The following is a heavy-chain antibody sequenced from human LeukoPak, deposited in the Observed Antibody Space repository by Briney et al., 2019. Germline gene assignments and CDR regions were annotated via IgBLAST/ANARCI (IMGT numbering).Heavy chain of an antibody. V-gene: IGHV3-23*01. CDR1: GFTFSHYA. CDR2: IDASGGAT. D-gene: IGHD6-19*01. CDR3: AKEAGSGWYGWFAP. J-gene: IGHJ5*02. Sequence: PGGSLRLSCAASGFTFSHYAMYWVRQAPGKGLEWVSSIDASGGATYYADSMKGRFTISRDNSKNTFYLQMNNLRAEDTAVYFCAKEAGSGWYGWFAPWGQGTLVTVSS.